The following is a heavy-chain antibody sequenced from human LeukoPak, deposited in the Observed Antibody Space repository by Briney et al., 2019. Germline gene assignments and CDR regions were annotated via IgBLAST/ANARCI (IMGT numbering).Heavy chain of an antibody. D-gene: IGHD1-26*01. CDR2: IYYSGST. V-gene: IGHV4-39*01. CDR3: ARVRSYYSAPYYFDY. J-gene: IGHJ4*02. Sequence: PSETLSLTCTVSGGSISSSSSYWGWIHQPPGKGLEWIGSIYYSGSTYYNPSLKSRVTISVDTSKNQFSLKLSSVTAADTAVYYCARVRSYYSAPYYFDYWGQGTLVTVSS. CDR1: GGSISSSSSY.